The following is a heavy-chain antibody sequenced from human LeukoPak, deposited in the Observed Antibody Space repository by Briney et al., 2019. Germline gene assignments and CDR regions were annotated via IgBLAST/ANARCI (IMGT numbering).Heavy chain of an antibody. D-gene: IGHD3-10*01. Sequence: SETLSLTCSVSGYSISSGYYWGWIRQPPGKGLEWIGSIYHSGSTYYNPSLKSRVTISVDTSKNQFSLKLSSVTAADTAVYYCARSGTMVRGVINAFDIWGQGTMVTVSS. CDR3: ARSGTMVRGVINAFDI. V-gene: IGHV4-38-2*01. CDR2: IYHSGST. CDR1: GYSISSGYY. J-gene: IGHJ3*02.